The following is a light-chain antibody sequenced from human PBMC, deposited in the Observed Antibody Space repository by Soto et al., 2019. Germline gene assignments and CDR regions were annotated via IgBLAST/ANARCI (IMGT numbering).Light chain of an antibody. CDR2: GAS. CDR1: QSVSSN. V-gene: IGKV3-15*01. CDR3: QQGST. Sequence: EIVMTQSPATLSVSPGERATLSCRASQSVSSNLAWYQQKPGQAPRLLIYGASTRATGIPARFSGSGSGTEFTLTISRLEPEDFAVYYCQQGSTFGQGTKLEIK. J-gene: IGKJ2*01.